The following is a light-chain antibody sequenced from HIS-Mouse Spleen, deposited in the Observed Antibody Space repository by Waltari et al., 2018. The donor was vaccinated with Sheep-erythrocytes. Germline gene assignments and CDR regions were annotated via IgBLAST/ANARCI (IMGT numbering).Light chain of an antibody. CDR3: QQYYSTPLT. V-gene: IGKV4-1*01. CDR2: WAS. J-gene: IGKJ4*01. Sequence: DIVMTQSPDSLAVSLGERATINCKSSQSVLYSSNNKNYLAWYQQKPGQPPKLLIYWASTRESGVSDRFSGSGSGTDFTRTISSLQAEDVAVYYCQQYYSTPLTFGGGTKVEIK. CDR1: QSVLYSSNNKNY.